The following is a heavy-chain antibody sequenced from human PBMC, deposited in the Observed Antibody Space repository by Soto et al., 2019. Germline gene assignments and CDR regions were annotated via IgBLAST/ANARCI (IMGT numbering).Heavy chain of an antibody. CDR1: GGTFSSYA. CDR3: ARARYGSVYDMRGYFDY. V-gene: IGHV1-69*01. CDR2: IIPIFGTA. J-gene: IGHJ4*02. D-gene: IGHD3-10*01. Sequence: QVQLVQSGAEVKKPGSSVKVSCKASGGTFSSYAISWVRQDPGQGLEWMGGIIPIFGTANYAQKFQGRVTITADESTSTAYMELSSLRSEDTAVYYCARARYGSVYDMRGYFDYWGQGTLVTVSS.